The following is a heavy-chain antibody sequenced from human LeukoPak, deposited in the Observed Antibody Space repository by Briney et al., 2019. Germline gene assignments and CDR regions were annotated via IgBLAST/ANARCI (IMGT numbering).Heavy chain of an antibody. CDR2: IYYSGST. D-gene: IGHD6-13*01. V-gene: IGHV4-39*07. J-gene: IGHJ5*02. Sequence: SETLSLTCTVSGGSISSSSYYWGWIRQPPGKGLEWIGSIYYSGSTYYNPSLKSRVTISVDTSKNQFSLKLSSVTAADTAVYYCARDIGYSSKWAFFDPWGQGTLVTVSS. CDR3: ARDIGYSSKWAFFDP. CDR1: GGSISSSSYY.